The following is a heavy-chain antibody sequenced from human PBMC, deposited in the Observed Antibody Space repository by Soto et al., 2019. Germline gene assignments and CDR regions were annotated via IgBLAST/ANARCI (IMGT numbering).Heavy chain of an antibody. Sequence: EVQLLESGGGLVQPGGSLRLSCAASGFTFSSYAMTWVRQAPGKGLEWVSSISGSGVSTYYADSVKGRFTISRDNSKNTLYLQMNSLRAEDTAVYYCAKLGGDIHDYYDSSGYHLGYFDLWGRGTLVTVSS. CDR2: ISGSGVST. V-gene: IGHV3-23*01. CDR3: AKLGGDIHDYYDSSGYHLGYFDL. D-gene: IGHD3-22*01. J-gene: IGHJ2*01. CDR1: GFTFSSYA.